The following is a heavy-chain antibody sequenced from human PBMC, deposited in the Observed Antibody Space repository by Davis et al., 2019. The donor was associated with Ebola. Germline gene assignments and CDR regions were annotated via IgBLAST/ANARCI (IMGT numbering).Heavy chain of an antibody. Sequence: PSETLSLTCTVSGGSISSGDYYWSWIRQPPGKGLEWIGYIYYSGSTNYNPSLKSRVTISVDTSKNQFSLKLSSVTAADTAVYYCARGSRDGYNTDYWGQGTLVTVSS. CDR2: IYYSGST. V-gene: IGHV4-61*08. CDR3: ARGSRDGYNTDY. D-gene: IGHD5-24*01. CDR1: GGSISSGDYY. J-gene: IGHJ4*02.